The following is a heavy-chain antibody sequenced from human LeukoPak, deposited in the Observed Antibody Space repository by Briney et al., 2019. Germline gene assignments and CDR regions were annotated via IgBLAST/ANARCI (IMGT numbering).Heavy chain of an antibody. Sequence: GGSLRLSCAASGFTFDDYGMSWVRQAPGKGLEWVANIQQDGSEKYYVDSVKGRFTISRDNAKNSLYLQMNSLRAEDTAVYYCARVYLYYDFWSGTPGNYFDYWGQGTLVTVSS. CDR2: IQQDGSEK. V-gene: IGHV3-7*04. CDR1: GFTFDDYG. D-gene: IGHD3-3*01. J-gene: IGHJ4*02. CDR3: ARVYLYYDFWSGTPGNYFDY.